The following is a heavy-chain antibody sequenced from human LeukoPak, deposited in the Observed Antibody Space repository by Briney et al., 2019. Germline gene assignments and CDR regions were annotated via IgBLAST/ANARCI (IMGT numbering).Heavy chain of an antibody. CDR3: ASGLRIAVAGTGGAY. CDR2: ISYDGSNK. CDR1: EFTFSGYA. Sequence: GSLRLSCAASEFTFSGYAMHWVRQAPGKGLEWVAVISYDGSNKYYADSVKGRFTISRDNAKNSLYLQMNSLRAEDTAVYYCASGLRIAVAGTGGAYWGQGTLVTVSS. V-gene: IGHV3-30*04. J-gene: IGHJ4*02. D-gene: IGHD6-19*01.